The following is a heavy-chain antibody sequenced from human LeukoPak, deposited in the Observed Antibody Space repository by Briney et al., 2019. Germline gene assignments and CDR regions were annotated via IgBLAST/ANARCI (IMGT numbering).Heavy chain of an antibody. CDR3: AKDSRSSSSNPYN. D-gene: IGHD6-6*01. V-gene: IGHV3-23*01. CDR1: GFTFSDYA. Sequence: GGSLRLSCAASGFTFSDYAMCWVRQAPGKGREWVAAITGTGDSAYYADSVEGRFSISRDSSKNTVYLQMNGLRAEDSAMYFCAKDSRSSSSNPYNWGQGTLVTVSS. J-gene: IGHJ4*02. CDR2: ITGTGDSA.